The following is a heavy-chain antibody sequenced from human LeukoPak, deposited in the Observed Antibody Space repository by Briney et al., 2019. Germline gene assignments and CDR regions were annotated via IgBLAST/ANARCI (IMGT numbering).Heavy chain of an antibody. J-gene: IGHJ5*02. CDR1: GFTFSSYG. V-gene: IGHV3-33*01. D-gene: IGHD1-7*01. CDR3: ARDANWGQTGTNWFDP. CDR2: IWYDGSNK. Sequence: GGSLRLSCAASGFTFSSYGIHWVRQAPGKGLELVAVIWYDGSNKYYADSVKGRFTISRDNSKNTLYLQMNSLRAEDTAVYYCARDANWGQTGTNWFDPWGQGTLVTVSS.